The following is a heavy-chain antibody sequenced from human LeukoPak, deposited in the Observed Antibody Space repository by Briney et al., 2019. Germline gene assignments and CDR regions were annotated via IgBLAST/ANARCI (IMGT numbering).Heavy chain of an antibody. Sequence: PSETLSLTCTVSGGSISSYYWSWIRQPPGKGLEWIGYIYYSGSTNYNPSLESRVTISVDTSKNQFSLKLSSVTAADTAVYYCARHQFPSYYYDSSGSIDAFDIWGQGTMVTVSS. V-gene: IGHV4-59*08. D-gene: IGHD3-22*01. CDR2: IYYSGST. CDR3: ARHQFPSYYYDSSGSIDAFDI. J-gene: IGHJ3*02. CDR1: GGSISSYY.